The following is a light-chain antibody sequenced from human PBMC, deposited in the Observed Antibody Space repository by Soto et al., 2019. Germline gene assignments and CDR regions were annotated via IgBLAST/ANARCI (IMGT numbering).Light chain of an antibody. J-gene: IGKJ4*01. CDR1: ESVRTS. V-gene: IGKV3-20*01. Sequence: EIVLTQSPATLSVSPGERATLSCRASESVRTSLAWYQQKPGRSPRLLIYGATNRATGIPDRFSGSGSGTDFTLTISRLEPEDFAVYYCQQYGSSLTFGGGTKVEIK. CDR2: GAT. CDR3: QQYGSSLT.